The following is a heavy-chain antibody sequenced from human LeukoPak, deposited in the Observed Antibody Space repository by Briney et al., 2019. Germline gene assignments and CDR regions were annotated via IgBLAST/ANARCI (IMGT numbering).Heavy chain of an antibody. J-gene: IGHJ6*02. CDR2: ISAYNGNT. D-gene: IGHD6-19*01. V-gene: IGHV1-18*01. CDR1: GYTFTSYG. Sequence: ASVKVSCKASGYTFTSYGISWVRQAPGQGLEWMGWISAYNGNTNYAQKLQGRVTMTTDTSTSTAYMELRSLRSDDTAVYYCARGQAVADNYYYYGMDVWGQGTTVTVSS. CDR3: ARGQAVADNYYYYGMDV.